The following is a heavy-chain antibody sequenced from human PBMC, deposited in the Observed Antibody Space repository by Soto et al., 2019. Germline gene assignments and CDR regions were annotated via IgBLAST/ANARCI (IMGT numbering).Heavy chain of an antibody. V-gene: IGHV1-18*01. CDR1: GYTFTSYG. D-gene: IGHD5-12*01. J-gene: IGHJ4*02. CDR2: ISAYNGNT. Sequence: ASVKVSCKASGYTFTSYGISWVRQAPGQGLEWMGWISAYNGNTNYAQKLQGRVTMTTDTSTSTAYMELRSLRSDDTAVYYCARDGQRERDELRDGYNLFDYWGQGTLVTVSS. CDR3: ARDGQRERDELRDGYNLFDY.